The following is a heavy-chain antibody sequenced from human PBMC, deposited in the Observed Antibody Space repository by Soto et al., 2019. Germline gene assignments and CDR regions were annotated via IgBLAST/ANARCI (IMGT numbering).Heavy chain of an antibody. CDR2: IIPIFGTA. CDR1: GDTFSSYA. J-gene: IGHJ5*02. V-gene: IGHV1-69*13. Sequence: SVKVSCKASGDTFSSYAISWVRQAPGQGLEWMGGIIPIFGTANYAQKFQGRVTITADESTSTAYMELSSLRSEDTAVYYCVRHYYDSSGYDHWGQGTLVTVSS. CDR3: VRHYYDSSGYDH. D-gene: IGHD3-22*01.